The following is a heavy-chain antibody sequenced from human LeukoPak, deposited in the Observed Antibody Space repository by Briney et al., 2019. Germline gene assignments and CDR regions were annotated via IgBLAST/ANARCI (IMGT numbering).Heavy chain of an antibody. J-gene: IGHJ4*02. CDR1: GFTFSSYA. CDR2: ISGSGGST. Sequence: GGSLRLSCAASGFTFSSYAMSWVRQAPGKGLEWVSAISGSGGSTYYADSVKGRFTISRDNSKNTLYLQMNSLRAEDTAVYYCAKGGSIGYYWSLDYWGQGTLVTVSS. V-gene: IGHV3-23*01. D-gene: IGHD3-22*01. CDR3: AKGGSIGYYWSLDY.